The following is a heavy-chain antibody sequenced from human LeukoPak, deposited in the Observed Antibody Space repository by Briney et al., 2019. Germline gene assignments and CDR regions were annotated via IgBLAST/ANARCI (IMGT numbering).Heavy chain of an antibody. V-gene: IGHV1-46*01. D-gene: IGHD3-22*01. Sequence: ASVKVSCKASGYTFTSYYIHWVRQAPGQGLEWIGIINPSGCSTSYAQKFQGRITMTRKPSTRTVYMELSSLRSEATAVYSCARNKWNYYDSSGYYFFDYWGQGTLATVSS. CDR3: ARNKWNYYDSSGYYFFDY. CDR2: INPSGCST. CDR1: GYTFTSYY. J-gene: IGHJ4*02.